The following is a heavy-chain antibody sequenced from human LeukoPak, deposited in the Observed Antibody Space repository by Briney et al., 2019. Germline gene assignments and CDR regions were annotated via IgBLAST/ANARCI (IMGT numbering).Heavy chain of an antibody. V-gene: IGHV3-23*01. D-gene: IGHD3-16*02. Sequence: GSLRLSCAASGFTFSSYAMSWVRQAPGKGLEWVSAISGSGENTNYADSVKGRFTMSRDNSRNMLYLQMNSLRDEDTAKYYCAKTVSGSYSYQGGDYWGQGTLVTVSS. CDR1: GFTFSSYA. J-gene: IGHJ4*02. CDR2: ISGSGENT. CDR3: AKTVSGSYSYQGGDY.